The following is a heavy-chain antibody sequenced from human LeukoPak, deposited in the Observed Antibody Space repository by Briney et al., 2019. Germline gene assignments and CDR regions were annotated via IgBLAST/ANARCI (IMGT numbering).Heavy chain of an antibody. J-gene: IGHJ4*02. D-gene: IGHD2-2*01. V-gene: IGHV4-30-2*01. CDR1: GGSISSGDYS. CDR3: ARALCRGHSSATCYHDY. CDR2: IYHETT. Sequence: SETLSLTCAVSGGSISSGDYSWSWIRQPPGKGLEWIGYIYHETTYYSPSLKSRVTISVDRSKNQFSLKLNSVTAADTAVYYCARALCRGHSSATCYHDYWGQGTLVTVSS.